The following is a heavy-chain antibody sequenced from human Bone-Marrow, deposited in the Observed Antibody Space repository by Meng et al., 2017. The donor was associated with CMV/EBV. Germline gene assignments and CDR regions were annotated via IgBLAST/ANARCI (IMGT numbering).Heavy chain of an antibody. Sequence: SVKVSCKASGGTFSSYAISWVRQAPGQGLEWMGGIIPIFGTANYAQKFQGRVTITTDESTSTAYMELSSLRSEDTAVYYCARAYTAYYYDSSGYSHRFDPWGQGTLVTVS. CDR3: ARAYTAYYYDSSGYSHRFDP. CDR1: GGTFSSYA. D-gene: IGHD3-22*01. V-gene: IGHV1-69*05. CDR2: IIPIFGTA. J-gene: IGHJ5*02.